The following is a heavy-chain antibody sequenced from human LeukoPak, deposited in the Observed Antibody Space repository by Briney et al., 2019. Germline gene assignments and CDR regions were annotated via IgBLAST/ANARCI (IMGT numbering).Heavy chain of an antibody. J-gene: IGHJ4*02. CDR3: ARYRDDWNDDLFDY. Sequence: GGSLRLSCAASGFTVSSNYMSWVRQAPGKGLEWVSVIYSGGSTYYADSVKGRFTISRGNSKNTLYLQMNSLRAEDTAVYYCARYRDDWNDDLFDYWGQGTLVTVSS. CDR1: GFTVSSNY. CDR2: IYSGGST. D-gene: IGHD1-1*01. V-gene: IGHV3-53*01.